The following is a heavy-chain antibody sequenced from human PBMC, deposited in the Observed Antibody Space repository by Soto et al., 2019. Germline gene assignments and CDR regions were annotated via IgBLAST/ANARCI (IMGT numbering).Heavy chain of an antibody. J-gene: IGHJ6*03. Sequence: GGSLSLSCASSGFTVSSNYISWVRQAPGKGLEWVSVIYSGGSTYYADSVEGRFTISSDNSKNTLYLQMNSLRAEDTAVYYCARAGCSGGSCYSDYYYYYMDVWGKGTTVTVSS. CDR3: ARAGCSGGSCYSDYYYYYMDV. CDR2: IYSGGST. CDR1: GFTVSSNY. D-gene: IGHD2-15*01. V-gene: IGHV3-66*01.